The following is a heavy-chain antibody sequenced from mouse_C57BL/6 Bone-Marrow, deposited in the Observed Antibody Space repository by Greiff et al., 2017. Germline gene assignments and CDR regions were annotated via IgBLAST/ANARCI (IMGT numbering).Heavy chain of an antibody. Sequence: DVKLVESGGGLVKPGGSLKLSCAASGFTFSSYAMSWVRQTPEKRLEWVATISDGGSYTYYPDNVKGRFTISRDNAKNNLYLQMSHLKSEDTAMYYCARGLPLDFDVWGTGTTVTVSA. CDR3: ARGLPLDFDV. CDR1: GFTFSSYA. V-gene: IGHV5-4*03. CDR2: ISDGGSYT. J-gene: IGHJ1*03.